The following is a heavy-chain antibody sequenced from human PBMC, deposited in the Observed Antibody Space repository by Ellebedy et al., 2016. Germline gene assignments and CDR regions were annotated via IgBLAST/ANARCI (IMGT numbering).Heavy chain of an antibody. V-gene: IGHV4-4*07. CDR1: GDSIRSYY. J-gene: IGHJ4*02. Sequence: SETLSLXXTVSGDSIRSYYWNWIRQPAGKGLEWIGRVYTSGGTKYNPSLKSRVTMSVDASTNQFSLKLSSVTAADTAVYFCARGSHWLDFDYWGQGTLVTVSS. CDR3: ARGSHWLDFDY. CDR2: VYTSGGT. D-gene: IGHD6-19*01.